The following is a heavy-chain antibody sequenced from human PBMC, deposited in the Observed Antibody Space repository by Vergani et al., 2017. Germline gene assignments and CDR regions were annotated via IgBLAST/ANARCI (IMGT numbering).Heavy chain of an antibody. CDR3: AKDISGWPEYYYYYYGMDV. CDR1: GFTFSDYY. V-gene: IGHV3-11*01. J-gene: IGHJ6*02. D-gene: IGHD6-19*01. Sequence: QVQLVESGGGLVKPGGSLRLSCAGSGFTFSDYYVTWIRQAPGKGLECVSYISATGSHKYYTDAVRGRFTISRDNARNSVDLQMNSLRTEDTALYYCAKDISGWPEYYYYYYGMDVWGQGTTVTVSS. CDR2: ISATGSHK.